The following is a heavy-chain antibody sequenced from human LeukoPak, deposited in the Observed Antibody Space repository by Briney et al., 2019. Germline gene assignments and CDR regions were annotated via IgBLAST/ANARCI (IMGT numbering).Heavy chain of an antibody. CDR3: ARDRGYGGNRPETFDI. V-gene: IGHV3-30-3*01. CDR1: GFTFSSYA. Sequence: GGSLRLSCAASGFTFSSYAMHWVRQAPGKGLEWVAVISYDGSNKYYADSVKGRFTISRDNAKNSLYLQMNSLRAEDTAVYYCARDRGYGGNRPETFDIWGQGTMVAVSS. D-gene: IGHD4-23*01. J-gene: IGHJ3*02. CDR2: ISYDGSNK.